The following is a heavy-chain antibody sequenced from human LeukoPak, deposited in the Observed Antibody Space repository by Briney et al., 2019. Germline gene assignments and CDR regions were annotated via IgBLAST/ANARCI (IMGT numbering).Heavy chain of an antibody. V-gene: IGHV1-8*01. CDR2: MNPNSGNT. CDR3: ARVVHDSSGYPFDY. Sequence: ASVKVSCKASGYTFTSYDINWVRQATGQGLEWIGWMNPNSGNTGYAQKFQGRVTMTRNTSISTAYMELSSLRSEDTAVYYCARVVHDSSGYPFDYWGQGTLVTVSS. J-gene: IGHJ4*02. D-gene: IGHD3-22*01. CDR1: GYTFTSYD.